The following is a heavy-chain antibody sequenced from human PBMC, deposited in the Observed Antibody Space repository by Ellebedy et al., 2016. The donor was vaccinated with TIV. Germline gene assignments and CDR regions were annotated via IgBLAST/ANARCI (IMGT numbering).Heavy chain of an antibody. Sequence: AASVKVSCKASGYTFTSYAMHWVRQAPGQRLEWMGWINAGNGNTKYSQKFQGRVTITRDTSASTAYMELSSLRSEDTAVYFCARGGVYGDYTIDYWGQGTLVTVSS. CDR1: GYTFTSYA. CDR3: ARGGVYGDYTIDY. D-gene: IGHD4-17*01. CDR2: INAGNGNT. J-gene: IGHJ4*02. V-gene: IGHV1-3*01.